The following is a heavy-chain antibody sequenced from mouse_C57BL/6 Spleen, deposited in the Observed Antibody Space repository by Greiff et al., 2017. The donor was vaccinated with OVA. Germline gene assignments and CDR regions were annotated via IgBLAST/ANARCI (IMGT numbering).Heavy chain of an antibody. Sequence: VQLQQSGPELVKPGASVKISCKASGYAFSSSWMNWVKQRPGKGLEWIGRIYPGDGDTNYNGKFKGKATLTADKSSSTAYMQLSSLTSEDSAVYFCARSSGEAWFAYWGQGTLVTVSA. CDR2: IYPGDGDT. CDR1: GYAFSSSW. CDR3: ARSSGEAWFAY. D-gene: IGHD4-1*01. J-gene: IGHJ3*01. V-gene: IGHV1-82*01.